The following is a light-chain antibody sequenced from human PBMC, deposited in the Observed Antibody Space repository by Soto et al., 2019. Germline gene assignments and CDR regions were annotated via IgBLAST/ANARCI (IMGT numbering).Light chain of an antibody. CDR1: ALPKQN. Sequence: SYELTQTPSVSVSPGQTARITCSGDALPKQNAYWYQQKPGQAPVLVIYKDIERPSGIPERFSGSSSGTTVTLTIIRVQAEDEADYYCQSADNSGIYYVFGTGTKVTVL. CDR3: QSADNSGIYYV. CDR2: KDI. J-gene: IGLJ1*01. V-gene: IGLV3-25*03.